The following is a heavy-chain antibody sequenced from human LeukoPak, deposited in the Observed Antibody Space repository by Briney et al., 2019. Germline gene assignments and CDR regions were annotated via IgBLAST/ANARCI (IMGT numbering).Heavy chain of an antibody. CDR2: IKSKTDGGTA. Sequence: GRTLRLSCAASGFTFSNAWMSWARQAPGKGLDRVGRIKSKTDGGTADYAAPVKGRFTISRDDSKNTLYLQMNSLKTEDTAVYYCTASITMIVVALNWFDPWGQGTLVTVSS. CDR3: TASITMIVVALNWFDP. V-gene: IGHV3-15*01. D-gene: IGHD3-22*01. J-gene: IGHJ5*02. CDR1: GFTFSNAW.